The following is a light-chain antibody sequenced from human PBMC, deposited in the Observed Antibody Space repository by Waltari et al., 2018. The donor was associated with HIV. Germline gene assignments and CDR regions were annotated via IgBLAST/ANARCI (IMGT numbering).Light chain of an antibody. Sequence: QSVLTQPPSASGTPGQRVTMSCSGSSSHIGRTSVNWYQQLPGTAPKLLIYSDNQRPFGVPDRFSGSKSGTSGSLAISGLQSEDEAVYYCASWEDSLNGVVFGGGTKLTVL. J-gene: IGLJ2*01. CDR1: SSHIGRTS. V-gene: IGLV1-44*01. CDR2: SDN. CDR3: ASWEDSLNGVV.